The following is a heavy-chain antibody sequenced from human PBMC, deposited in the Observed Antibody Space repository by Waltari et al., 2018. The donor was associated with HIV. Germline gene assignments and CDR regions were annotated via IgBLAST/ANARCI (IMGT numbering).Heavy chain of an antibody. D-gene: IGHD3-9*01. CDR3: ARVDTLYYFDRPCDF. V-gene: IGHV3-30*16. CDR2: RSVDGNSE. J-gene: IGHJ4*02. CDR1: GFMFSMDS. Sequence: QVQLVESGGGVVQPGGSVRLSCAASGFMFSMDSMHWVRQAPGKGLEGVAIRSVDGNSEYYADSVKGRFTISRDNSKNTLYLQMDSLRAEDTAVYYCARVDTLYYFDRPCDFWGQGTLVTVSS.